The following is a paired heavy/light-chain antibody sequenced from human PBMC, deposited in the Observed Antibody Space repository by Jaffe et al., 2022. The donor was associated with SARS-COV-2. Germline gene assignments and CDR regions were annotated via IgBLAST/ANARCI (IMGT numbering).Heavy chain of an antibody. CDR3: AGSAWRGVGRNYYDSSGYSHPLDY. V-gene: IGHV4-39*01. Sequence: QLQLQESGPGLVKPSETLSLTCTVSGGSISSSSYYWGWIRQPPGKGLEWIGSIYYSGSTYYNPSLKSRVTISVDTSKNQFSLKLSSVTAADTAVYYCAGSAWRGVGRNYYDSSGYSHPLDYWGQGTLVTVSS. J-gene: IGHJ4*02. CDR2: IYYSGST. D-gene: IGHD3-22*01. CDR1: GGSISSSSYY.
Light chain of an antibody. CDR1: SSNIGNNY. CDR3: GTWDSSLSAGRGKV. Sequence: QSVLTQPPSVSAAPGQKVTISCSGSSSNIGNNYVSWYQQLPGTAPKLLIYDNNKRPSGIPDRFSGSKSGTSATLGITGLQTGDEADYYCGTWDSSLSAGRGKVFGTGTKVTVL. J-gene: IGLJ1*01. V-gene: IGLV1-51*01. CDR2: DNN.